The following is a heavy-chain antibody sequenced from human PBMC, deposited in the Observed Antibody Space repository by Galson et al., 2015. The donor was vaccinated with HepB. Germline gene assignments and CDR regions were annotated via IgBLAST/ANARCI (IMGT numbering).Heavy chain of an antibody. Sequence: SLRLSCAASGFTFSSYAMHWVRQAPGKGLEWVAVISYDGSNKYYADSVKGRFTISRDNSKNTLYLQMNSLRAEDTAVYYCARGGGYDFWSGLSPSYYYYGMDVWGQGTTVTVSS. J-gene: IGHJ6*02. V-gene: IGHV3-30-3*01. D-gene: IGHD3-3*01. CDR3: ARGGGYDFWSGLSPSYYYYGMDV. CDR2: ISYDGSNK. CDR1: GFTFSSYA.